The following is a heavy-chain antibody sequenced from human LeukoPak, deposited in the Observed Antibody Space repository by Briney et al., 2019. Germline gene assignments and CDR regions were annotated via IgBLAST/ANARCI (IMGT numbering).Heavy chain of an antibody. CDR3: ARLTIYASGEVS. J-gene: IGHJ5*02. Sequence: SETLSLTCTVSGGSISSSSYYWGWIRQPPGKGLGWIGSIYYSGSTYYDPSLKSRVTISVGTSKNQFSLKLSSVTAADTAVYYCARLTIYASGEVSWGEGTLVTVSS. CDR1: GGSISSSSYY. V-gene: IGHV4-39*01. CDR2: IYYSGST. D-gene: IGHD2/OR15-2a*01.